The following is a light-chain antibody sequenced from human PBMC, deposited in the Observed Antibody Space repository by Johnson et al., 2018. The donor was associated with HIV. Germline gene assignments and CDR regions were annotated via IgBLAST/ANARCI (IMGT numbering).Light chain of an antibody. CDR3: GTWDTSLSTGGA. V-gene: IGLV1-51*02. J-gene: IGLJ1*01. CDR1: SSTIGNKY. CDR2: KNN. Sequence: QSVLTQPPSVSAAPGQKVTISCSGSSSTIGNKYVSWYQILPGTAPKLLIYKNNQRPSGIPDLFSGSKSGTSATLGITGLQTGDEADYYCGTWDTSLSTGGAFGTGTKGTVL.